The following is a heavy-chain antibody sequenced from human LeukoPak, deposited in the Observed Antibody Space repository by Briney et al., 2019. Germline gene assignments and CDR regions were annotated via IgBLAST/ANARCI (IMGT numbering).Heavy chain of an antibody. CDR1: GLTFSSYW. CDR3: AKEPPTWFDP. J-gene: IGHJ5*02. Sequence: GGSLRLSCAASGLTFSSYWMHWVRQAPGKGLVWVSRINRDGSITSYGDSVKGRFTISRDNAKNTLYLQMNSLRAEDTAVYYCAKEPPTWFDPWGQGTLVTVSS. V-gene: IGHV3-74*01. CDR2: INRDGSIT.